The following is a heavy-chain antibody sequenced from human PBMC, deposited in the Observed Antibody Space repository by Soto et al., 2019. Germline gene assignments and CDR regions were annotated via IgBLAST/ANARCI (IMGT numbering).Heavy chain of an antibody. D-gene: IGHD6-19*01. Sequence: QVQLQESGPGLVKPSGTLSLTCAVSGGSISGGEWWSWVRQPPGKGLEWIGEIHHSGSTGYNPSLKSRVTISVDKSTNQFSLKLSSVTAADTAVYYCTRNGGWNFDHWGQGTLVTVSS. CDR1: GGSISGGEW. CDR2: IHHSGST. J-gene: IGHJ4*02. V-gene: IGHV4-4*02. CDR3: TRNGGWNFDH.